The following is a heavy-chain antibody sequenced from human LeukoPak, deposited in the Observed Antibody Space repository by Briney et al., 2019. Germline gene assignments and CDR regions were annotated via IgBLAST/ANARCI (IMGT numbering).Heavy chain of an antibody. CDR3: AKGFKVGDD. Sequence: PGGSLRLSCAASEFTFSDYAMNWVRQAPGKGLEWVSTINYSGDTTYDADSVKGRFTISRDNAQNTLYLLMNSLRAEDTAVYHCAKGFKVGDDWGQGTLVTVSS. CDR2: INYSGDTT. V-gene: IGHV3-23*01. CDR1: EFTFSDYA. J-gene: IGHJ4*02.